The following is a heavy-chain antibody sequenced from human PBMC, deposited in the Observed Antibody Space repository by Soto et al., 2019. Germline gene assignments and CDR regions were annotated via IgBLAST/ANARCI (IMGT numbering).Heavy chain of an antibody. D-gene: IGHD6-6*01. Sequence: SETLSLTCAVYGGSFSGYYWSWIRQPPGKGLEWIGEINHSGSTNYNPSLKSRVTISVDTSKNQFSLKLGSVTAADTAVYYCARSFASHLTSSSSTSDGWFDPWGQGTLVTVSS. J-gene: IGHJ5*02. CDR3: ARSFASHLTSSSSTSDGWFDP. CDR2: INHSGST. CDR1: GGSFSGYY. V-gene: IGHV4-34*01.